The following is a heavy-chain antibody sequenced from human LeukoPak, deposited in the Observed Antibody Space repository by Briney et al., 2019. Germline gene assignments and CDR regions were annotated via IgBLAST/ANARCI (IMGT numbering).Heavy chain of an antibody. D-gene: IGHD6-19*01. CDR2: INPISVTT. V-gene: IGHV1-46*01. CDR1: VYIFTKYY. CDR3: ARDRAFAGTKEDAFDN. J-gene: IGHJ3*02. Sequence: GASVSVSFTTSVYIFTKYYIHWVRRAPGQGLEWMGRINPISVTTSYSQRFHGRVTMTTDTSTTTLYLDLSRLRSDDTALYYCARDRAFAGTKEDAFDNWGRGTMVTVSS.